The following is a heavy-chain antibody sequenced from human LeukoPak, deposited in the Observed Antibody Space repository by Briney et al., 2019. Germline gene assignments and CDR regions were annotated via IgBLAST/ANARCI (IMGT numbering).Heavy chain of an antibody. Sequence: GRSLRLSCAASGFTFSSYAMHWVRQAPGKGLEWVAVISYDGSNKYYADSVKGRFTISRDNSKNTLYLQMNSLRAEDTAVYYCARGDKELVFKRRKGGFDPWGQGTLVTVSS. D-gene: IGHD6-13*01. J-gene: IGHJ5*02. CDR2: ISYDGSNK. CDR1: GFTFSSYA. V-gene: IGHV3-30*04. CDR3: ARGDKELVFKRRKGGFDP.